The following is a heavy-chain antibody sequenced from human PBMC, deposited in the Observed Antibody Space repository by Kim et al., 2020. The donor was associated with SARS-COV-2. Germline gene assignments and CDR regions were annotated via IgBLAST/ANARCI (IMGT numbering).Heavy chain of an antibody. V-gene: IGHV3-13*04. D-gene: IGHD3-10*02. CDR1: GFTFSSYD. CDR2: IGTAGDT. CDR3: ARSMWGHGMDV. Sequence: GGSLRLSCAASGFTFSSYDMHWVRQATGKGLEWVSAIGTAGDTYYPGSVKGRFTISRENAKNSLYLQMNSLRAGDTAVYYCARSMWGHGMDVWGQGTTVTVSS. J-gene: IGHJ6*02.